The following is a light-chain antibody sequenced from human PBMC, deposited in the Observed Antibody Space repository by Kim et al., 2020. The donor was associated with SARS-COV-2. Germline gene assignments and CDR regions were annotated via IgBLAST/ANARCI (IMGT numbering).Light chain of an antibody. Sequence: LSPGQTAGITCSGDNLGDKYAYWYQQKPGQSPVLVIDQDSKRPSGIPERFSGSNSGNTAPLTISGTQAMDEADYYCQACDSSTVVFGVGTQLTVL. CDR1: NLGDKY. CDR2: QDS. V-gene: IGLV3-1*01. CDR3: QACDSSTVV. J-gene: IGLJ2*01.